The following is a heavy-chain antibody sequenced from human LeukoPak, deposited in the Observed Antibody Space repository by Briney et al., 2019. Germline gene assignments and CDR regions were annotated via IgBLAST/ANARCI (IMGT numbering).Heavy chain of an antibody. Sequence: SETLSLTCTVSGGSISSYYWYWIRQPPGKGLEWIGYIYYSGSTHYSPSLKSRVTISIDTSKNQFSLKLSSVTAADTAVYYCARDRSSIAAPSASFGYMDVWGKGTTVTVSS. CDR2: IYYSGST. D-gene: IGHD6-6*01. J-gene: IGHJ6*03. CDR1: GGSISSYY. CDR3: ARDRSSIAAPSASFGYMDV. V-gene: IGHV4-59*01.